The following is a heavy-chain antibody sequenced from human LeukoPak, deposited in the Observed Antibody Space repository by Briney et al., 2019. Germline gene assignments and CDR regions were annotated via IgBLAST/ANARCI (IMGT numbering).Heavy chain of an antibody. D-gene: IGHD2-15*01. V-gene: IGHV3-9*01. CDR3: AKGPDRLVVVAATLFDP. CDR2: ISWNSGSI. CDR1: GFTFDDYA. J-gene: IGHJ5*02. Sequence: GGSLRLSCAASGFTFDDYAMHWVRQAPGKGLEWVPGISWNSGSIGYADSVKGRFTISRDNAKNSLYLQMNSLRAEDTALYYCAKGPDRLVVVAATLFDPWGQGILVTVSS.